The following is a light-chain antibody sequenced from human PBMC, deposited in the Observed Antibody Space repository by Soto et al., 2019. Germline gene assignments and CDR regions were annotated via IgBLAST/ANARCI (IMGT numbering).Light chain of an antibody. J-gene: IGKJ1*01. CDR3: QQYDNTPPWT. CDR1: QSVSSY. Sequence: EIVLTQSPATLSLSPGERATLSCRASQSVSSYLAWYQQKPGQAPRLLIYGASRRATGIPDRFSGRESGTDFTLTITTLEPEDSAVYYCQQYDNTPPWTFGQGTKVDIK. V-gene: IGKV3-20*01. CDR2: GAS.